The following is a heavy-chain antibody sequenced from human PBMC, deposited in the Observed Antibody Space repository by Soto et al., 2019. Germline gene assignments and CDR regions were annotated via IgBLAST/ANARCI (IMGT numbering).Heavy chain of an antibody. CDR2: IYHSGST. D-gene: IGHD4-17*01. CDR3: ASLTVTTATSHFDY. Sequence: SVTLTLTCAVSGGSISSSNWWSWVRQPPGKGLEWIGEIYHSGSTNYNPSLKSRVTISVDKSKNQFSLKLSSVTAADTAVYYCASLTVTTATSHFDYWGQGTLVTVSS. J-gene: IGHJ4*02. V-gene: IGHV4-4*02. CDR1: GGSISSSNW.